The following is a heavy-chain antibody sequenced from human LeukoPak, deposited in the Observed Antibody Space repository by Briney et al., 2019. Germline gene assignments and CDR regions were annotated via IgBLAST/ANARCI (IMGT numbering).Heavy chain of an antibody. CDR3: AKDLLILRYFDAAD. CDR1: GFTFSSYA. CDR2: ISGSGGST. D-gene: IGHD3-9*01. J-gene: IGHJ4*02. V-gene: IGHV3-23*01. Sequence: GGPLRLSCAASGFTFSSYAMSWVRQAPGKGLEWVSAISGSGGSTYYADSVKGRFTISRDNSKNTLYLQMNSLRAENTAVYYCAKDLLILRYFDAADWGQGTLVTVSS.